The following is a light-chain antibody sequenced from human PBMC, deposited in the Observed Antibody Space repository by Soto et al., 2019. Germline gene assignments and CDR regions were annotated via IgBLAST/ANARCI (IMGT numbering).Light chain of an antibody. Sequence: DIQMTQSPSSLSASAGDRATISCRTSQTVDNYLDWYQQKPGKAPQLLLSAASTLHSGIPSRFSGSGSGTAFSLTISMLQPEDYADYYCHQTYNSLYTFGQGTKVEIK. V-gene: IGKV1-39*01. CDR3: HQTYNSLYT. CDR2: AAS. J-gene: IGKJ2*01. CDR1: QTVDNY.